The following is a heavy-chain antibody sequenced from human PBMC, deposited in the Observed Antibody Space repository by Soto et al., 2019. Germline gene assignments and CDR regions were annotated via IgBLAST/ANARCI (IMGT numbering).Heavy chain of an antibody. CDR2: ISYDGSNK. Sequence: QVQLVESGGGVVQPGRSLRLSCAASGFTFSSYAMHWVRQAPGKGLEWVAVISYDGSNKYYADSVKGRFTISRDNSKNTLYLQMNSLRAEDTAVYYCARERGVAATNDAFDIWGQGTMVTVSS. CDR1: GFTFSSYA. CDR3: ARERGVAATNDAFDI. J-gene: IGHJ3*02. V-gene: IGHV3-30-3*01. D-gene: IGHD2-15*01.